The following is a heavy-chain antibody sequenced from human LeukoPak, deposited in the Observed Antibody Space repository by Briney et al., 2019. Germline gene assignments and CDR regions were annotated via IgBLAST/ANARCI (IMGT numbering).Heavy chain of an antibody. J-gene: IGHJ4*02. CDR1: GYSFTSYW. CDR2: IYPGDSDT. CDR3: ASLHGYCSGGSCYDFDY. D-gene: IGHD2-15*01. V-gene: IGHV5-51*01. Sequence: GESLKISCKGSGYSFTSYWIGWVRQMPGKGLEWMGIIYPGDSDTRYSPSFQGQVTISVDKSISTAYLQWSSLKASDTAMYYCASLHGYCSGGSCYDFDYWGQGTLVTVSS.